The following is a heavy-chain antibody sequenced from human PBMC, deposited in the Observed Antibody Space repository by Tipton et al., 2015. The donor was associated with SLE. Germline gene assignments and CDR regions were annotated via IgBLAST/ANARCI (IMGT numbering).Heavy chain of an antibody. CDR2: IYPDGSSA. Sequence: SLRLSCAASGFTFSDYYMSWVRQAPGKGPVWVSRIYPDGSSANYADSVKGRFTISRGNAKSTLYLQMNSLRAEDTAVYYCGTTSTDYGMDVWGQGTTVTVSS. V-gene: IGHV3-74*01. CDR3: GTTSTDYGMDV. D-gene: IGHD2-8*02. J-gene: IGHJ6*02. CDR1: GFTFSDYY.